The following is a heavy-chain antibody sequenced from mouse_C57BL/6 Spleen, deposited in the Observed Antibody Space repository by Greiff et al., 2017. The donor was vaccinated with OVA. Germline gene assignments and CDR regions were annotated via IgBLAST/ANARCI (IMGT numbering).Heavy chain of an antibody. CDR2: INPNNGGT. CDR1: GFTFTDYN. V-gene: IGHV1-18*01. J-gene: IGHJ4*01. D-gene: IGHD2-3*01. CDR3: ARYDGYYYYAMDY. Sequence: VQLQQSGPELVKPGASVKIPCKASGFTFTDYNMDWVKQSHGKSLEWIGDINPNNGGTTYNQKFKGKATLTVDKSSSTAYMELRSLTSEDTAVYYCARYDGYYYYAMDYWGQGTSVTVSS.